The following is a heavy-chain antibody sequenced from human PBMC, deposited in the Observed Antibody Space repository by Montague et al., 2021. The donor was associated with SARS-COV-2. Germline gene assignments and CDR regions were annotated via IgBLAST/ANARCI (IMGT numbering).Heavy chain of an antibody. D-gene: IGHD4-17*01. CDR3: ARDYGDFYFDY. V-gene: IGHV3-53*01. Sequence: SLRLSCAASGYYFSSYGMHWVRQAPGKGLEWVAVIYSGGSTYYADSVKGRFTISRDNSKNTLYLQMNSLRAEDTAVYYCARDYGDFYFDYWGQGTLVTVSS. CDR1: GYYFSSYG. J-gene: IGHJ4*02. CDR2: IYSGGST.